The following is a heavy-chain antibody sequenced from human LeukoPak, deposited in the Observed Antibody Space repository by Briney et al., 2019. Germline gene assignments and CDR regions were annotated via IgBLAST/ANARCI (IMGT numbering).Heavy chain of an antibody. Sequence: GGSLRLSCAASGFTLSSYEMNWVRQAPGKGLQWISHIDSTDTIHYADSVKGRFTISRDNAKNSLYLQMNSLRAEDTAVYYCARSSGSYRPMGYWGQGTLVTVSS. D-gene: IGHD3-22*01. J-gene: IGHJ4*02. CDR1: GFTLSSYE. CDR2: IDSTDTI. V-gene: IGHV3-48*03. CDR3: ARSSGSYRPMGY.